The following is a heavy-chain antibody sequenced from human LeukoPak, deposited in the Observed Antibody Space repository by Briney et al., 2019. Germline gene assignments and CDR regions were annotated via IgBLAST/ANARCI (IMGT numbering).Heavy chain of an antibody. CDR3: ARVTYDFWSGYYIYYYYYGMDA. J-gene: IGHJ6*02. Sequence: ASVKVSCKASGYTFTSYDINWVRQATGQGLEWMGWMNPNSGNTGYAQKFQGRVTMTRNTSISTAYMELSSLRSEDTAVYYCARVTYDFWSGYYIYYYYYGMDAWGQGTTVTVSS. V-gene: IGHV1-8*01. CDR1: GYTFTSYD. CDR2: MNPNSGNT. D-gene: IGHD3-3*01.